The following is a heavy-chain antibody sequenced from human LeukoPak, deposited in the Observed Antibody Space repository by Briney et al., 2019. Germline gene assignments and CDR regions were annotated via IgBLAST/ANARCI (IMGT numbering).Heavy chain of an antibody. Sequence: SETLSFTCTVSGGSISSYYWSWIRQPPGKGLEWIGYIYYSGSTNYNPSLKSRVTISVDTSKNQFSLKLSSVTAADTAVYYCARVPPRTIFGVVTYYYGMDVWGQGTTVTVSS. J-gene: IGHJ6*02. CDR1: GGSISSYY. D-gene: IGHD3-3*01. CDR3: ARVPPRTIFGVVTYYYGMDV. CDR2: IYYSGST. V-gene: IGHV4-59*01.